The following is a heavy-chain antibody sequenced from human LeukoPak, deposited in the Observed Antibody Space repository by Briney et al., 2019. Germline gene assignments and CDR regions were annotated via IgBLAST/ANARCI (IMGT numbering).Heavy chain of an antibody. Sequence: GESLKISCWGSGYTFTNYWIGWVRQMPGKGLEWMGIIYPGDSDTRYSPSFQGQVTISVDRSISTAYLQWGSLKVSDTAMYYCATMVGATRAFDIWGQGTMVTVSS. V-gene: IGHV5-51*01. CDR2: IYPGDSDT. CDR1: GYTFTNYW. J-gene: IGHJ3*02. CDR3: ATMVGATRAFDI. D-gene: IGHD1-26*01.